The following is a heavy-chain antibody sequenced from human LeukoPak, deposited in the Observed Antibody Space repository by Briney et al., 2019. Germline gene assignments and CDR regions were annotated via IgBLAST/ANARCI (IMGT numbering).Heavy chain of an antibody. D-gene: IGHD1-20*01. CDR1: GFTFSSYW. CDR2: INSDGSST. CDR3: GSVTGTTRFDY. J-gene: IGHJ4*02. Sequence: GGSLRLSCAASGFTFSSYWMHWVRQAPGKGLVWVSRINSDGSSTSYADSVKGRFTISRDNAKNTLYLQMNSLRAEDTAVYYCGSVTGTTRFDYWGQGTLVTVSS. V-gene: IGHV3-74*01.